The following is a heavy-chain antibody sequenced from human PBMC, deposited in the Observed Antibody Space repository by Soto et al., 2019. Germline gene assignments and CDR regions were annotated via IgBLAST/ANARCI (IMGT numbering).Heavy chain of an antibody. Sequence: QVQLQESGPGLVKPSETLSLTCTVSGDSISDYYWSWIRQPPGKGLEWIGYIFNIATTNYNPSLKSRVTISVDTSKNQFSLKLSSVAAADTAIYHCARGQTFGVVLGMDVWDKGTTVTVSS. CDR1: GDSISDYY. D-gene: IGHD3-3*01. CDR2: IFNIATT. CDR3: ARGQTFGVVLGMDV. V-gene: IGHV4-59*01. J-gene: IGHJ6*04.